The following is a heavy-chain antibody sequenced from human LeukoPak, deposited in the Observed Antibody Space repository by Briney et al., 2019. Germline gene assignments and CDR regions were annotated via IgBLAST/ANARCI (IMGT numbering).Heavy chain of an antibody. CDR1: GFTFSNYW. J-gene: IGHJ3*02. Sequence: GGSLRLSCAASGFTFSNYWMSWVRQAPGKGLEWVANINQDGSEKYYVDSVKGRFTISRDNAKNSLYLQMNSLRAEDTAVYYCARDPGRHDYVWGNYGEAFDIWGQGTMVTVSS. D-gene: IGHD3-16*01. CDR2: INQDGSEK. CDR3: ARDPGRHDYVWGNYGEAFDI. V-gene: IGHV3-7*01.